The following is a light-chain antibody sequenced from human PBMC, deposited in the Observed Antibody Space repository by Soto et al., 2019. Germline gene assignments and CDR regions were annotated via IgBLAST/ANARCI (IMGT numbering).Light chain of an antibody. V-gene: IGKV3-20*01. Sequence: EIVLTQSPGTLSLSPGDRATLSCKASQSVADNYLAWYQQKPGQAPRLLIYAASRRAIGIPDTFSGSGSGTDFTLTITRLEPEDFALYYCQQYGHSPRTFGQGTKVE. CDR1: QSVADNY. CDR3: QQYGHSPRT. CDR2: AAS. J-gene: IGKJ1*01.